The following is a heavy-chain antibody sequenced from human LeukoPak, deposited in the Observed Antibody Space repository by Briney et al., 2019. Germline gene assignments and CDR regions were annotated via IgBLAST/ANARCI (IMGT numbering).Heavy chain of an antibody. D-gene: IGHD3-22*01. J-gene: IGHJ4*02. V-gene: IGHV3-48*01. CDR3: ARDDHSSGYSLDY. CDR2: ISSSSSTI. CDR1: GFTFSSYS. Sequence: GGSLRLSCAASGFTFSSYSMNWVRQAPGKGLEWVSYISSSSSTIYYADSVKGRFTISRDNAKNSLYLQMNSLRAEDTAVYYCARDDHSSGYSLDYWGQGTLVTVSS.